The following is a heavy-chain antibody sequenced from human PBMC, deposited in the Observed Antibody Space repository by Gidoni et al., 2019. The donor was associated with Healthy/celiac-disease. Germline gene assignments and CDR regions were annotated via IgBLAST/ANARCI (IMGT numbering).Heavy chain of an antibody. Sequence: QVQLQESGPGLVKPSETLSLTCTVSGYSISSGYYWGWIRQPPGKGLEGIGSIYHSGSTYYNPSLKSRVTISVDTSKNQFSLKLSSGTAADTAVYYCARIGCCTGGVCLTPPDYWGQGTLVTVS. D-gene: IGHD2-8*02. CDR2: IYHSGST. V-gene: IGHV4-38-2*02. CDR1: GYSISSGYY. CDR3: ARIGCCTGGVCLTPPDY. J-gene: IGHJ4*02.